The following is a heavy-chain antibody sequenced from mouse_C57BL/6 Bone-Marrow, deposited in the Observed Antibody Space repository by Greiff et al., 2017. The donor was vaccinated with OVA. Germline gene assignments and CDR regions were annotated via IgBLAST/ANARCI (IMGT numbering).Heavy chain of an antibody. CDR1: GYTFTSYW. D-gene: IGHD1-1*01. CDR3: ARSGGYYYGSSEYYFDY. CDR2: IDPSDSYT. J-gene: IGHJ2*01. V-gene: IGHV1-69*01. Sequence: QVQLQQPGAELVMPGASVKLSCKASGYTFTSYWMHWVKQRPGQGLEWIGEIDPSDSYTNYNQKFTGKSTLTVDKSYSTAYMQLSSLTSEDSAVYYCARSGGYYYGSSEYYFDYWGQGTTLTVSS.